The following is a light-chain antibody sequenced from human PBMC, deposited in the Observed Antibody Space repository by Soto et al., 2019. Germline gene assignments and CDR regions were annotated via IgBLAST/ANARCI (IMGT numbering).Light chain of an antibody. CDR1: QGIRTF. Sequence: ENQLSQSPSTLAESVGHRFTITERASQGIRTFLAWYQKKKGKAPKLLIYAASTLQSGVPSRLRGSGSGTELTITISNMKSEDFETYDCQQINSYPWTFGQGTKVDIK. CDR2: AAS. J-gene: IGKJ1*01. V-gene: IGKV1-9*01. CDR3: QQINSYPWT.